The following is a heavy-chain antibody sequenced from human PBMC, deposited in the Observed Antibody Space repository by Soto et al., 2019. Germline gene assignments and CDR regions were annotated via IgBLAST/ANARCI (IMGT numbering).Heavy chain of an antibody. Sequence: SVKVSCKSSGDTFSSYAINWVRQAPGQGLEWMGGIIPILGTADYIQKFQDRVTITADKSTSTVYMELSSLTSADTAMYYCATKGSAPGYYGMDVWGQGTTVTVSS. CDR2: IIPILGTA. D-gene: IGHD6-6*01. CDR1: GDTFSSYA. CDR3: ATKGSAPGYYGMDV. V-gene: IGHV1-69*10. J-gene: IGHJ6*02.